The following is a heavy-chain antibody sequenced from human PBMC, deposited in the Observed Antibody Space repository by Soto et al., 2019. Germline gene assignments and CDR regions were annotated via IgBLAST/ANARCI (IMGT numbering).Heavy chain of an antibody. Sequence: QPGGSLRLSCAASGFTFSSYSMNWVRQAPGKGLEWVSYISSSSSTIYYADSVKGRFTISRDNAKNSLYLQMNSLRDEDTAVYYCARDRVAAAGLDYYGMDVWGQGTTVTVSS. D-gene: IGHD6-13*01. CDR3: ARDRVAAAGLDYYGMDV. J-gene: IGHJ6*02. V-gene: IGHV3-48*02. CDR2: ISSSSSTI. CDR1: GFTFSSYS.